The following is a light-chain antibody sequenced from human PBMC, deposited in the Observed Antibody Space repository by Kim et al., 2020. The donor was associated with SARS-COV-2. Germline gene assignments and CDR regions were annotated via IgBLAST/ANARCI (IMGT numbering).Light chain of an antibody. J-gene: IGLJ1*01. V-gene: IGLV2-11*01. CDR3: CSYAGSYDYV. CDR2: DVS. CDR1: SSDVGGYNH. Sequence: GQSVPISCTGTSSDVGGYNHVSWYQPHPGTAPKLMICDVSKRPSGVPDRLSGSKSGNTASLTSSGLQAEDEADYYCCSYAGSYDYVFGTGTKVTVL.